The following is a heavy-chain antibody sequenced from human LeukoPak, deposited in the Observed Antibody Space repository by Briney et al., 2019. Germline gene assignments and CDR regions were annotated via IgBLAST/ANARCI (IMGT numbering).Heavy chain of an antibody. D-gene: IGHD6-6*01. V-gene: IGHV1-18*01. CDR3: ARLIEYRTSSRVFDI. CDR1: GYSVTTYG. J-gene: IGHJ3*02. Sequence: AAVKASCKASGYSVTTYGITWVRQAPGQGLEGMGWITTYNGNTNYARKLQGRVTMTTDTSTNTAYMELGSLRPDDTAVYYCARLIEYRTSSRVFDIWGQGTMVTVSS. CDR2: ITTYNGNT.